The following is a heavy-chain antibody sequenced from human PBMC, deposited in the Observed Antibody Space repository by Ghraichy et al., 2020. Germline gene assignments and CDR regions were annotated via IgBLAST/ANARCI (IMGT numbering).Heavy chain of an antibody. J-gene: IGHJ4*02. CDR3: ARGPGSGLYNSYYFDL. V-gene: IGHV3-21*01. CDR1: GFTFSNN. D-gene: IGHD3-10*01. CDR2: ISSGSTYI. Sequence: LSLTCAASGFTFSNNMNWVRPAPGKGLEWVSSISSGSTYIYFADSVKGRFTVSRDNAKNSLYLQMNSLRVDDTAVYYCARGPGSGLYNSYYFDLWGQGTLVSVSS.